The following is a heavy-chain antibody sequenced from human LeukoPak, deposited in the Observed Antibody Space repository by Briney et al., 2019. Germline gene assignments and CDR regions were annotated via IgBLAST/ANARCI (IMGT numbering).Heavy chain of an antibody. CDR1: GFTFSSYE. D-gene: IGHD4-17*01. CDR3: ARDTLANTVRYALDI. J-gene: IGHJ3*02. V-gene: IGHV3-48*03. Sequence: GGSLRLSCAASGFTFSSYEMNWVRQAPGKGLEWVSYISSSGSTIYYADSVKGRFTISRDNAKNSLYLQMNSLRAEDTAVYYCARDTLANTVRYALDIWGQGTMVTVSS. CDR2: ISSSGSTI.